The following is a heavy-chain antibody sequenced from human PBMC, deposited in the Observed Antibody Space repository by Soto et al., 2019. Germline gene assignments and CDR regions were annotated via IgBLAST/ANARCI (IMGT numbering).Heavy chain of an antibody. CDR3: AHLFDFDY. V-gene: IGHV3-74*01. CDR1: AFTFSNHW. Sequence: EVQLVESGGGLVQPGGSLRLSCAASAFTFSNHWFHWVRQAPGKGLVWVSGINADGSLTFYADSVKGRFTVSRDNAKNTLNLQMNSLRVEDTAVYYRAHLFDFDYWGQGALVTVSS. J-gene: IGHJ4*02. CDR2: INADGSLT. D-gene: IGHD2-21*01.